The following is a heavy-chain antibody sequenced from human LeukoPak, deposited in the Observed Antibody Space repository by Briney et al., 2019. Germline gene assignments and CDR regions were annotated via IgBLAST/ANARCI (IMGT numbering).Heavy chain of an antibody. J-gene: IGHJ4*02. V-gene: IGHV3-30*04. D-gene: IGHD6-13*01. CDR2: ISYDGSNK. CDR3: ARDIVTGYSSSWAEGYFDY. Sequence: GGSLRLSCAASGFTFSSYAMHWVRQAPGKGREWVAVISYDGSNKYYADSVKGRFTISRDNSKNTLYLQMNSLRAEDTAVYYCARDIVTGYSSSWAEGYFDYWGQGTLVTVSS. CDR1: GFTFSSYA.